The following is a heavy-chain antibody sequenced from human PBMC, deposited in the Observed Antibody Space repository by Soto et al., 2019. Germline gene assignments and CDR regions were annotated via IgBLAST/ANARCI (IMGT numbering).Heavy chain of an antibody. J-gene: IGHJ6*02. V-gene: IGHV1-69*12. CDR2: IIPLFRTP. CDR3: SRDNDRIQLGGHYCYILDV. Sequence: QVQLVQSGAEMKEPGSSVKVSCKTSGGTFSSSAISWLRQAPGQGLEWMGGIIPLFRTPDYAQKFQGRVTNAADEPTNTAYMEVSSLKSEDTAVYYCSRDNDRIQLGGHYCYILDVWGQGNTITVS. CDR1: GGTFSSSA. D-gene: IGHD1-1*01.